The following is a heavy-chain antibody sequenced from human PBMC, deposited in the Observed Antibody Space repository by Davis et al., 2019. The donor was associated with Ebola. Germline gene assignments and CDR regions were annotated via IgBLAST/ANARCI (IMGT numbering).Heavy chain of an antibody. D-gene: IGHD4-11*01. CDR1: GFTFSGSA. J-gene: IGHJ4*02. V-gene: IGHV3-73*01. CDR3: TTTTTASDY. Sequence: LSLTCAASGFTFSGSAMHWVRQASGKGLEWVGRIRSKANSYATAYAASVKGRFTISRDDSKNTAYLQMNSLKTEDTAVYYCTTTTTASDYWGQGTLVTVSS. CDR2: IRSKANSYAT.